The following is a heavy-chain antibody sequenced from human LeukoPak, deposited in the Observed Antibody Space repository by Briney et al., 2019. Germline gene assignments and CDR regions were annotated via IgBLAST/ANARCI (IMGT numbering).Heavy chain of an antibody. CDR2: ISYDGSKK. V-gene: IGHV3-30-3*01. Sequence: GRSLRLSCAASGFIFSSYAMHWVRQAPGKGLEWVAVISYDGSKKFYGDSVKGRFTISSDNSNNTLYLQMNSLRAEDTALYYCARDSGSGWFFDYWGQGTLVTVSS. CDR1: GFIFSSYA. CDR3: ARDSGSGWFFDY. J-gene: IGHJ4*02. D-gene: IGHD6-19*01.